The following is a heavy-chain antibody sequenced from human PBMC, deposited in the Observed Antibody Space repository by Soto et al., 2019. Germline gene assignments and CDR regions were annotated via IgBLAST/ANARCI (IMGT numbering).Heavy chain of an antibody. CDR1: GFSFNNYA. D-gene: IGHD6-13*01. Sequence: EVQLLESGGGLVQPGGSLRLSCAASGFSFNNYAMSWVRQAPGKGLEWVSALSGGGSSTYYADSVKGRFTISGDNSKNTLYLQMNSLRAEETAIYYCAKLTRGYSSSWYDYWGQGTLVTVSS. CDR3: AKLTRGYSSSWYDY. V-gene: IGHV3-23*01. J-gene: IGHJ4*02. CDR2: LSGGGSST.